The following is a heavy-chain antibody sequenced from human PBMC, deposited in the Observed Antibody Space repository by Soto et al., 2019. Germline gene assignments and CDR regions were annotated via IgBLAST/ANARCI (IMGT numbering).Heavy chain of an antibody. V-gene: IGHV3-23*01. J-gene: IGHJ6*03. CDR3: AKDGISGAYYDILTGYYHYYYMDV. CDR1: GFTFSSYA. D-gene: IGHD3-9*01. Sequence: GGSLRLSCAASGFTFSSYAMSWVRQAPGKGLEWVSAISGSGGSTYYADSVKGRFTISRDNSKNTLYLQMNSLRAEDTAVYYCAKDGISGAYYDILTGYYHYYYMDVWGKGTTVTVSS. CDR2: ISGSGGST.